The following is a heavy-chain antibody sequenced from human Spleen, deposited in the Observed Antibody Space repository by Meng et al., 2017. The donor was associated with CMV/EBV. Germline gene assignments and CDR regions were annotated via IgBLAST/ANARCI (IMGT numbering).Heavy chain of an antibody. Sequence: FTFSSYWMSWVRQAPGKGLEWVANIKQDGSEKYYVDSVKGRFTISRDNAKNSLYLQMNSLRAEDTAVYYCATRDVVVPAASGWFDPWGQGTLVTVSS. J-gene: IGHJ5*02. D-gene: IGHD2-2*01. V-gene: IGHV3-7*01. CDR2: IKQDGSEK. CDR1: FTFSSYW. CDR3: ATRDVVVPAASGWFDP.